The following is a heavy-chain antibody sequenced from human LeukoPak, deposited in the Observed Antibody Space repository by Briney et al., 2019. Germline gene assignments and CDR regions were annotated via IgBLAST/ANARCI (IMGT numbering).Heavy chain of an antibody. J-gene: IGHJ4*02. Sequence: SETLSLTCTVSGGSIRNSYWSWIRQSPGKGLEWIGYVYYIGSTNYNPSLKSRVTISVDTSKNQFSLKLSSVTAADTAVYYCARGIAAAGVYFDYWGQGTLVTVSS. D-gene: IGHD6-13*01. CDR2: VYYIGST. CDR3: ARGIAAAGVYFDY. V-gene: IGHV4-59*12. CDR1: GGSIRNSY.